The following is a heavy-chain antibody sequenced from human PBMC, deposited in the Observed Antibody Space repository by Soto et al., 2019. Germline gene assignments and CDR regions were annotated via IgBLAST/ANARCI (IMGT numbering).Heavy chain of an antibody. V-gene: IGHV3-23*01. CDR1: GFTFSSYA. D-gene: IGHD1-26*01. CDR2: ISGSGGST. CDR3: AKDYRRYSGSHPGWFDP. Sequence: GGSLRLSCAASGFTFSSYAMSWVRQAPGKGLEWVSAISGSGGSTYYADSVKGRFTISRDNSKNTLYLQMNSLRAEDTAVYYCAKDYRRYSGSHPGWFDPWGQGTLVTVSS. J-gene: IGHJ5*02.